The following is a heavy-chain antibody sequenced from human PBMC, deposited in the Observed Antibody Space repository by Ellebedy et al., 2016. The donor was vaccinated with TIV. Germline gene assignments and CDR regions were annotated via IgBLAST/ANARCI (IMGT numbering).Heavy chain of an antibody. D-gene: IGHD4-23*01. J-gene: IGHJ4*02. CDR3: ARAPDNGGTSGLYYLDY. CDR2: ISYDGTTK. Sequence: GGSLRLSXAGSGFTFSNYAIHWVRQAPGKGLEWLSVISYDGTTKFYSDSVKGRFTISRDNSKNTLYLQMNSLRSEDTAVYFCARAPDNGGTSGLYYLDYWGQGTLVTVSS. V-gene: IGHV3-30-3*01. CDR1: GFTFSNYA.